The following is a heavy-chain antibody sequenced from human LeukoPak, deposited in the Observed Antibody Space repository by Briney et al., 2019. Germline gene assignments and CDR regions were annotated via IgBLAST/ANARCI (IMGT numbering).Heavy chain of an antibody. V-gene: IGHV3-23*01. Sequence: GESLRLSCAASGFTFNNYAMSWVRQAPGKGPEWVSGISDSGGSTYYADSVKGRFTISRDSSKNTLYLQMKSLRAEDTAVYYCAKDRLALDAFDIWGQGTVVTVSS. CDR1: GFTFNNYA. J-gene: IGHJ3*02. CDR2: ISDSGGST. CDR3: AKDRLALDAFDI.